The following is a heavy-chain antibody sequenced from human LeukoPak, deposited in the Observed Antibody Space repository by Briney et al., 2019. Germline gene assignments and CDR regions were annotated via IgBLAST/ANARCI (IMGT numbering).Heavy chain of an antibody. V-gene: IGHV4-59*08. CDR2: IRDTGNT. D-gene: IGHD6-19*01. CDR3: ARHDNTGWYVFAY. Sequence: SETLSLTCTVSGGSISGYYWSWIRQPPGKGLEWIGYIRDTGNTKYNPSLESRVTISVDTSKNQFSLKLNSVTAADTAVYYCARHDNTGWYVFAYWGQGTQVTVSS. CDR1: GGSISGYY. J-gene: IGHJ4*02.